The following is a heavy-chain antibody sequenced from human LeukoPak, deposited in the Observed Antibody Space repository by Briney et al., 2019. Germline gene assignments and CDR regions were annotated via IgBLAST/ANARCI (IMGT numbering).Heavy chain of an antibody. J-gene: IGHJ3*02. V-gene: IGHV3-33*06. CDR3: AKGAVAGPTVDAFDI. CDR2: IWYDGSNK. CDR1: GFTFSSYG. Sequence: GGSLRLSCAASGFTFSSYGMHWVRQAPGKGLEWVALIWYDGSNKYYVDSVKGRFTISRDNSKNTLYLQMNSLRAEDTAVYYCAKGAVAGPTVDAFDIWGQGTMVTVSS. D-gene: IGHD6-19*01.